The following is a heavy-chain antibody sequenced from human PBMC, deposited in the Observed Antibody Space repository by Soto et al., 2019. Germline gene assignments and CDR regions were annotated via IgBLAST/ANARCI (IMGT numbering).Heavy chain of an antibody. CDR2: TSDDGNRK. V-gene: IGHV3-30*18. CDR1: GFTFSNYP. D-gene: IGHD2-15*01. CDR3: AKGFRNPTDIVVVVAAPLDY. Sequence: PGGSLRLSCAASGFTFSNYPMHWVRQAPGKGLDWVAMTSDDGNRKEYADSVKGRFTISRDNSKNTLYLQMNSLRAEDTAVYYCAKGFRNPTDIVVVVAAPLDYWGQGTLVTVSS. J-gene: IGHJ4*02.